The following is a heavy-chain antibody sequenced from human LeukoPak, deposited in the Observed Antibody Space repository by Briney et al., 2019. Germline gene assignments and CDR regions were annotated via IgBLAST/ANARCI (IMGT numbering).Heavy chain of an antibody. CDR2: ISGSGGST. Sequence: GGSLRLSCAASGFIFSSYAMSWVRQAPGKGLEWVSAISGSGGSTYYADSVKGRFPISRDNSKNTLYLQMNSLRAEDTAVYYCAKVRWQQLVDSDYWGQGTLVTVSS. CDR1: GFIFSSYA. D-gene: IGHD6-13*01. CDR3: AKVRWQQLVDSDY. V-gene: IGHV3-23*01. J-gene: IGHJ4*02.